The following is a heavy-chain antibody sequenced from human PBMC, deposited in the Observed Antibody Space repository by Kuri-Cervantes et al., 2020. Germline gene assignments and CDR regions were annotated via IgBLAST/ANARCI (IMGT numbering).Heavy chain of an antibody. Sequence: ASVKVSCKVSGYTLTELSMHWVRQAPGKGLEWMGGFDPADGETIYAQKFQGRVTMTRDTSTSTVYMELSSLRSEDTAVYYCAGGWDYYGSGSYYGFDYWGQGTLVTVSS. CDR2: FDPADGET. V-gene: IGHV1-24*01. CDR1: GYTLTELS. D-gene: IGHD3-10*01. CDR3: AGGWDYYGSGSYYGFDY. J-gene: IGHJ4*02.